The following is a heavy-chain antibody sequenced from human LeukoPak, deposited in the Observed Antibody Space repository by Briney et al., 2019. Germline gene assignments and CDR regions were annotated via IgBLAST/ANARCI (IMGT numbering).Heavy chain of an antibody. CDR3: AKEEAPYYYDSRQNDAFDI. D-gene: IGHD3-22*01. J-gene: IGHJ3*02. V-gene: IGHV3-9*01. CDR2: ISWNSSNI. CDR1: GLTFDDYA. Sequence: SLRLSCAASGLTFDDYAMHWVRQAPGKGLEWVAGISWNSSNIGYADSVKGRFTISRDNAEDSLYLQMNSLTVEDTALYYCAKEEAPYYYDSRQNDAFDIWGQGTMVAVSS.